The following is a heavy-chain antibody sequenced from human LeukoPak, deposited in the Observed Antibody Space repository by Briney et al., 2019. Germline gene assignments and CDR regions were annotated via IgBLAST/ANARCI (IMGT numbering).Heavy chain of an antibody. D-gene: IGHD1-14*01. J-gene: IGHJ6*02. CDR3: ARDTRNHYYGMDV. CDR2: IYYSGST. V-gene: IGHV4-31*03. CDR1: GGSISSGGYY. Sequence: KPSQTLSLTCTVSGGSISSGGYYWSWIRQHPGKGLEWIGYIYYSGSTYYNPSLKSRVTISVDTSKNQFSLKLSSVTAADTAVYYCARDTRNHYYGMDVWGQGTTVTVSS.